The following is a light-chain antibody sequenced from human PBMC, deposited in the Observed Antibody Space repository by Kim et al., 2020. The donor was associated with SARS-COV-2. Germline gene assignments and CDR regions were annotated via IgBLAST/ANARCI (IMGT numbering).Light chain of an antibody. Sequence: LSPGERVTLSCRASQSVSGSYVAWYQQKPGQVPRLLIYGASSRATGIPDRFSGSGSGRDFTLTISRLEPEDSAMYFCQQYGGSPTFGQGTKVDIK. CDR3: QQYGGSPT. CDR2: GAS. V-gene: IGKV3-20*01. CDR1: QSVSGSY. J-gene: IGKJ1*01.